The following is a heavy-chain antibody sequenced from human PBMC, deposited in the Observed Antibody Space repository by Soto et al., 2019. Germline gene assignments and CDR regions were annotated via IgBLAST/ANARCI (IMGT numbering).Heavy chain of an antibody. Sequence: ASVQVSCQASGYTFTGYYMHWVRQAPGQGLEWMGWINPNSGGTNYAQKFQGWVTMTRDTSISTAYMELSRLRSDDTAVYYCARGPPMGSSSPSDYWGQGTLVTVSS. D-gene: IGHD6-6*01. J-gene: IGHJ4*02. CDR3: ARGPPMGSSSPSDY. CDR2: INPNSGGT. V-gene: IGHV1-2*04. CDR1: GYTFTGYY.